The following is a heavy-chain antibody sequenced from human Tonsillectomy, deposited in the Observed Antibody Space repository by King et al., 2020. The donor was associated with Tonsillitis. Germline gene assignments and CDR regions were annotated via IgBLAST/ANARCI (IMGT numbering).Heavy chain of an antibody. V-gene: IGHV4-59*01. CDR3: ARGSVVAGFFDY. CDR1: GGSISSYY. D-gene: IGHD6-19*01. J-gene: IGHJ4*02. Sequence: QLQESGPGLVKPSETLSLTCTISGGSISSYYWSWIRQPPGKGLEWIGYIYYSGNTNYNPSLKSRVTISGDTSKNQFSLKVSSVTAADTAVYYCARGSVVAGFFDYWGQGTLVTASS. CDR2: IYYSGNT.